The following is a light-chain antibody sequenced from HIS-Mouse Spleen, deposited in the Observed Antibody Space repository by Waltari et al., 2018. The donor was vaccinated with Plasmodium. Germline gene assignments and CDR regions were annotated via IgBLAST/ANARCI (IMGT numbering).Light chain of an antibody. V-gene: IGLV3-10*01. Sequence: SYELTQPPSVSVSPGQTARITCSGDAFPKKYAYWYQQKSGQDPVLVIYEDSKRPSGIPVRFSGSSSGRMATLTISGGQVEDEANYYCYSTDSSGNHRVFGGGTKLTVL. CDR1: AFPKKY. J-gene: IGLJ3*02. CDR3: YSTDSSGNHRV. CDR2: EDS.